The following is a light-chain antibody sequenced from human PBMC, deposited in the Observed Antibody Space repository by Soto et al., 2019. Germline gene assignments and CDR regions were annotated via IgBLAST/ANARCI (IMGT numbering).Light chain of an antibody. J-gene: IGLJ3*02. CDR1: SSNIGYNS. Sequence: QAVVTQPPSVSAAPGQKVTISCSGSSSNIGYNSVSWYQHLPGTAPKLLIYDNNKRPSGIPDRFSGSKSGTSATLGITGLQTGDEADYYCGTWDSSLSAWVFGGGTKVTVL. V-gene: IGLV1-51*01. CDR3: GTWDSSLSAWV. CDR2: DNN.